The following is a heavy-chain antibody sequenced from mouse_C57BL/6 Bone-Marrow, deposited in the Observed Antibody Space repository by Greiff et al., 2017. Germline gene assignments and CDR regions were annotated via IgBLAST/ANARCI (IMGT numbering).Heavy chain of an antibody. D-gene: IGHD4-1*01. J-gene: IGHJ2*01. CDR3: ARGTGRYFDY. CDR1: GFTFSDYG. CDR2: ISSGSSSI. Sequence: EVQLQESGGGLVKPGGSLKLSCAASGFTFSDYGMHWVRQAPEKGLEWVAYISSGSSSIYYADTVKGLFTISRDNAKNNLFLQMTSLRSEDTAMYYCARGTGRYFDYWGQGTTLTVSS. V-gene: IGHV5-17*01.